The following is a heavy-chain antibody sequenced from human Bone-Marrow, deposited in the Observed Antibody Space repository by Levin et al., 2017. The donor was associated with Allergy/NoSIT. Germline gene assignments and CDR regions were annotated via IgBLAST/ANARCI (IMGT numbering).Heavy chain of an antibody. CDR3: ARGGITMIVVVKYGMDV. CDR2: ISSSGSTI. D-gene: IGHD3-22*01. CDR1: GFTFSSYE. Sequence: GGSLRLSCAASGFTFSSYEMNWVRQAPGKGLEWVSYISSSGSTIYYADSVKGRFTISRDNAKNSLYLQMNSLRAEDTAVYYCARGGITMIVVVKYGMDVWGQGTTVTVSS. J-gene: IGHJ6*02. V-gene: IGHV3-48*03.